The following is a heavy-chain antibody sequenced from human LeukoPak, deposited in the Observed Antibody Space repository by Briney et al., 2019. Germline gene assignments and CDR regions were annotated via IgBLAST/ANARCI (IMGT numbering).Heavy chain of an antibody. J-gene: IGHJ4*02. CDR3: ASSDCSSTSCYPAASDY. Sequence: TSQTLSLTCTVSGGSISSGDYYWSWIRQPPGKGLEWIGYIYYSGSTYYNPSLKSRVTISVDTSKNQFSLKLSSVTAADTAVYYCASSDCSSTSCYPAASDYWGQGTLVTVSS. CDR1: GGSISSGDYY. V-gene: IGHV4-30-4*01. CDR2: IYYSGST. D-gene: IGHD2-2*01.